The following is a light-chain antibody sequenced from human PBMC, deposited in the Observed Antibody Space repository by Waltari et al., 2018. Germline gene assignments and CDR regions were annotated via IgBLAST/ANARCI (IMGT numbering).Light chain of an antibody. CDR2: DVS. J-gene: IGLJ1*01. CDR1: SRDSGCSHY. CDR3: CSYAGSYTPYV. V-gene: IGLV2-11*01. Sequence: QSALTQPSPVSGSPGQALTTSFPGSSRDSGCSHYVSWYQKNPGQAPNPRIYDVSKRPSGIPDRFSGSKSGNTASLTISGLQAEDEADYYCCSYAGSYTPYVFGTGTKVTVL.